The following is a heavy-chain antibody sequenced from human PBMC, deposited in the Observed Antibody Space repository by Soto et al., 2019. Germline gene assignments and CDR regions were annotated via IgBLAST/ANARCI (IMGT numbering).Heavy chain of an antibody. D-gene: IGHD1-20*01. V-gene: IGHV4-59*01. CDR2: IYYSGST. J-gene: IGHJ6*02. CDR3: ARVTYNWNYDYYYGMDV. CDR1: GGSISRYY. Sequence: SVTLSLTCTVSGGSISRYYWSWIRQPPGKGLEWIGYIYYSGSTNYNPSLKSRVTISVDTSKNQFSLKLSSVTAADTAVYYCARVTYNWNYDYYYGMDVWGQGTTVTVSS.